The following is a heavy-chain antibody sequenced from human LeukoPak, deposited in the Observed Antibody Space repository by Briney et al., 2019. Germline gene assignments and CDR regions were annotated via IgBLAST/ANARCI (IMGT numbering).Heavy chain of an antibody. D-gene: IGHD6-19*01. CDR1: GGSISSSSYY. CDR2: IYYSGST. CDR3: ARESGTAVAEDWFDP. V-gene: IGHV4-39*07. J-gene: IGHJ5*02. Sequence: SETLSLTCTVSGGSISSSSYYWGWIRQPPGKGLEWIGSIYYSGSTYYNPSLKSRVTISVDTSKNQFSLKLSSVTAADTAVYYCARESGTAVAEDWFDPWGQGTLVTVSS.